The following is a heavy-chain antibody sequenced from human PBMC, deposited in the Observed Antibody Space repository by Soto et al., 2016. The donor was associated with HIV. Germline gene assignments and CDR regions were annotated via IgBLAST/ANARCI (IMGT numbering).Heavy chain of an antibody. Sequence: QVQLVQSGAEVKKPGASVKVSCKASGYTVTKYGFTWVRQAPGQGLEWMGWISAYNGNTNYAQNLQGRVTMTTDKVTNTASLELRSLRSDDTAVYYCATFFRGGAFDVWGQGTLVTVSS. CDR3: ATFFRGGAFDV. D-gene: IGHD3-3*01. J-gene: IGHJ3*01. CDR2: ISAYNGNT. CDR1: GYTVTKYG. V-gene: IGHV1-18*01.